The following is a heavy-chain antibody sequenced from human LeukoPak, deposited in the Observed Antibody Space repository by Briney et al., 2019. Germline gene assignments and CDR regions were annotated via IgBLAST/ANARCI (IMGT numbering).Heavy chain of an antibody. J-gene: IGHJ5*02. CDR2: ISAYNGNT. V-gene: IGHV1-18*01. Sequence: ASVKVSCKASGYTFTSYGISWVRQAPGQGLEWMGWISAYNGNTNYAQKLQGRVTMTTDTSTSTAYMELRSLRSDDTAVYYCARDSVITFGGVTMNWFDPWGQGTLVTVSS. D-gene: IGHD3-16*01. CDR3: ARDSVITFGGVTMNWFDP. CDR1: GYTFTSYG.